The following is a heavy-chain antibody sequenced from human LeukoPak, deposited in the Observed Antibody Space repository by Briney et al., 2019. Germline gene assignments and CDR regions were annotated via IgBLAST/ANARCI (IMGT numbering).Heavy chain of an antibody. CDR2: ISGSGGGT. D-gene: IGHD6-19*01. V-gene: IGHV3-23*01. CDR1: GFTFSSYA. Sequence: GGSLRLSCAASGFTFSSYAMSWVRQAPGKGLEWVSAISGSGGGTYYADSVKGRFTISRDNSKNTLYLQMNSLRAEDTAVYYCAKDFVTAVAGRGLFDYWGQGTLVTVSS. CDR3: AKDFVTAVAGRGLFDY. J-gene: IGHJ4*02.